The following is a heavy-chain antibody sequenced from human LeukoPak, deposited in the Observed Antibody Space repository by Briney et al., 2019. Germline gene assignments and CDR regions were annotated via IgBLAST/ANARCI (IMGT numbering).Heavy chain of an antibody. CDR2: IIPILGIA. V-gene: IGHV1-69*04. D-gene: IGHD4-17*01. J-gene: IGHJ6*02. CDR1: GGTFSSYA. CDR3: ARDGATRGYYHYGMDV. Sequence: ASVKVSCKASGGTFSSYAISWVRQAPGQGLEWMGRIIPILGIANYAQKFQGRVTITADKSTSTAYMELSSLRSEDTAVYYCARDGATRGYYHYGMDVWGQGTTVTVSS.